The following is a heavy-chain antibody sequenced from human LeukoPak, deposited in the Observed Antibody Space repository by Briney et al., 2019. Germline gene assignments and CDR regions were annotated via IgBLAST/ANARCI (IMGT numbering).Heavy chain of an antibody. CDR1: GYTFTGYY. D-gene: IGHD3-3*01. CDR3: ARDLYDFWSGSPPTVAVDP. CDR2: INPNSGGT. Sequence: ASVKVSCKASGYTFTGYYMHWVRQAPGQGLEWMGWINPNSGGTNCAQKFQGRVTMTRDTSISTAYMELSRLRSDDTAVCYCARDLYDFWSGSPPTVAVDPWGQGTLVTVSS. V-gene: IGHV1-2*02. J-gene: IGHJ5*02.